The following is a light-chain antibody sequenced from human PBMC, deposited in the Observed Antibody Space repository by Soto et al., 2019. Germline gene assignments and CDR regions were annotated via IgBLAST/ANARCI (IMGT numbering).Light chain of an antibody. CDR1: SSDVGYYNY. CDR3: SSYTSSSTLV. J-gene: IGLJ1*01. V-gene: IGLV2-14*03. CDR2: DVR. Sequence: QSALTQPASVSGSPGQSITISCTGTSSDVGYYNYVSWYQQHPGKAPKLMIYDVRYRPSGVSDRFSGSKSGNTASLTLSGLQAXDEADYYCSSYTSSSTLVFGTGTKHTVL.